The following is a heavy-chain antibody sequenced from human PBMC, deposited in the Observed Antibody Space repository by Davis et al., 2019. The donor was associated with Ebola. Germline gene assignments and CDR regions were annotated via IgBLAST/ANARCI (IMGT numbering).Heavy chain of an antibody. CDR3: ARGEPAYCSSTSCPRFTDYYYGMDV. Sequence: AASVKVSCKASGGTFSSYAISWVRQAPGQGLEWMGRIIPILGIANYAQKFQGRVTITADKSTSTAYMELSSLRSEDTAVYYCARGEPAYCSSTSCPRFTDYYYGMDVWGQGTTVTVSS. D-gene: IGHD2-2*01. J-gene: IGHJ6*02. V-gene: IGHV1-69*04. CDR2: IIPILGIA. CDR1: GGTFSSYA.